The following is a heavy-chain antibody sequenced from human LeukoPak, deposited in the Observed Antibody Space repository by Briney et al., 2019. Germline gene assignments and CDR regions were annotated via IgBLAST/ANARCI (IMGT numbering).Heavy chain of an antibody. CDR2: ISFDGTNK. J-gene: IGHJ4*02. D-gene: IGHD3-16*01. CDR1: GFTFSNYG. V-gene: IGHV3-33*01. Sequence: GRSLRLSCATSGFTFSNYGMHWVRQAPGKGLEWVAVISFDGTNKYYSDSVKGRFTVSRDNSKNTLYLQMNSLRVEDTAVYYCATDDLDYVPVWGQGTLVTVS. CDR3: ATDDLDYVPV.